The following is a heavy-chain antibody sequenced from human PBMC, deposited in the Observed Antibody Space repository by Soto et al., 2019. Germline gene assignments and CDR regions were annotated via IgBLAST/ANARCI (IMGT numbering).Heavy chain of an antibody. CDR2: IYYSGST. CDR3: ARVGIAAAGGYYFDY. CDR1: GGSISSGDYY. V-gene: IGHV4-30-4*01. D-gene: IGHD6-13*01. Sequence: QVQLQESGPGLVKPSQTLSLTCTVSGGSISSGDYYWSWIRQPPGKGLEWIGYIYYSGSTYYNPSLKSLVTISVDTSKNQFSLKLSSVTAADTAVYYCARVGIAAAGGYYFDYWGQGTLVTVSS. J-gene: IGHJ4*02.